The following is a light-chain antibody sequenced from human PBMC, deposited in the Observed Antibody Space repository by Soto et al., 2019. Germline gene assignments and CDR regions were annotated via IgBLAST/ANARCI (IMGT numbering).Light chain of an antibody. CDR1: SSDVGGYNY. Sequence: QSVLTQPRSVSGSPGQSVTISCTGTSSDVGGYNYVSWYQQHPDKAPKLMIYDVSKRPSGVPDRFSASKSGNTASLTISGLQAEDEAGYYCCSYAGTYTWVFGGGTKVTVL. J-gene: IGLJ3*02. V-gene: IGLV2-11*01. CDR3: CSYAGTYTWV. CDR2: DVS.